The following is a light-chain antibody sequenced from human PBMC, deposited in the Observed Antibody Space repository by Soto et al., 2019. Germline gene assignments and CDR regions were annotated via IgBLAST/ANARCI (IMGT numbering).Light chain of an antibody. CDR1: QSVSSN. CDR3: QQYNKWPRK. Sequence: EIVMTQSPATLSGSPGERAALSCRASQSVSSNLAWYQQKPGQAPRLLLYGASTRATGIPARFRGSGSGTELTLTISSLQSEDFAVYYCQQYNKWPRKFGQGTKVDIK. CDR2: GAS. J-gene: IGKJ1*01. V-gene: IGKV3-15*01.